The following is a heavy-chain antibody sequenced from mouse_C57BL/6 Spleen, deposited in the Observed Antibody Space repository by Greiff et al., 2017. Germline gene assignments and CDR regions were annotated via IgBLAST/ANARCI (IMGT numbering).Heavy chain of an antibody. D-gene: IGHD2-1*01. Sequence: VQLQQPGAELVMPGASVKLSCKASGYTFTSYWMHWVKQRPGQGLEWIGEIDPSDSYTNYNQKFKGKSTLTVDKSSSTAYMQLSSLTSEDSAVYYCALYYGNSLGAYWGQGTLVTVSA. CDR1: GYTFTSYW. J-gene: IGHJ3*01. V-gene: IGHV1-69*01. CDR2: IDPSDSYT. CDR3: ALYYGNSLGAY.